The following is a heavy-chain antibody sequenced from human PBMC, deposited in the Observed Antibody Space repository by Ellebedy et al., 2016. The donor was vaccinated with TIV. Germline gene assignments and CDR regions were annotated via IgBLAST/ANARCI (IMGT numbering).Heavy chain of an antibody. CDR2: IIPIFGTA. CDR1: GGTFSSYA. Sequence: AASVKVSCKASGGTFSSYAISWVRQAPGQGLEWMGGIIPIFGTANYAQKFQGRVTITADESTSTAYMELGSLRSEDTAVYYCARKNVDTAILSPFDYWGQGTLVTVSS. D-gene: IGHD5-18*01. V-gene: IGHV1-69*13. J-gene: IGHJ4*02. CDR3: ARKNVDTAILSPFDY.